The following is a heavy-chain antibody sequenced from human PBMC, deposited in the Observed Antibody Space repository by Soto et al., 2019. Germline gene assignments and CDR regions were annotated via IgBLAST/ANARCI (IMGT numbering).Heavy chain of an antibody. Sequence: QVQLEQSGAEVKAPGASVKLSCKASGYTFINYYIQWVRQAPGQGLEWVAMINPENGDTRYAQMFQGRITLTRDTSTSTVYMEMNSLRSEDTAFYYCARDRPHAWLDPWGQGTLVTVSS. J-gene: IGHJ5*02. CDR1: GYTFINYY. CDR3: ARDRPHAWLDP. V-gene: IGHV1-46*01. CDR2: INPENGDT.